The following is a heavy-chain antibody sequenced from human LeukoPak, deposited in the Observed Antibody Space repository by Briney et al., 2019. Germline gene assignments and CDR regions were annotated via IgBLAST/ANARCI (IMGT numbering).Heavy chain of an antibody. CDR3: ARDHLTSLGVSSGYYDY. Sequence: ASVKVSCKASGYTFTSYYMHWVRQAPGQGLEWVGIINPSGGSTSYAQKFQGRVTMTRDTSTSTVYMELSSLRSEDTAVYYCARDHLTSLGVSSGYYDYWGQGTLVTVSS. CDR1: GYTFTSYY. D-gene: IGHD6-19*01. J-gene: IGHJ4*02. CDR2: INPSGGST. V-gene: IGHV1-46*01.